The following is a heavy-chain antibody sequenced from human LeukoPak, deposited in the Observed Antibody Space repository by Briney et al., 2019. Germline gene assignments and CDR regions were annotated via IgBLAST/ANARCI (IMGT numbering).Heavy chain of an antibody. CDR3: ARGSHSGYDYINY. J-gene: IGHJ4*02. V-gene: IGHV3-30-3*01. CDR2: ISYDGSNN. Sequence: GGSLRLSCAASGFTVSTNYMSWVRQAPGKGLEWVAVISYDGSNNYYADSVKGRFTISRDSSQNTLYLQMNSLRPEDTAVYYCARGSHSGYDYINYWGQGTLVTVSS. D-gene: IGHD5-12*01. CDR1: GFTVSTNY.